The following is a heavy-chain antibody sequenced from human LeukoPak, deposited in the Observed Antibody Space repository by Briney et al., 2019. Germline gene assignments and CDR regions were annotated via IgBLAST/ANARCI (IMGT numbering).Heavy chain of an antibody. J-gene: IGHJ5*02. V-gene: IGHV4-4*02. CDR1: GGSISSNW. Sequence: SGTLSLTCAVSGGSISSNWWSWVRQPPGKGLEWIGSISYSGSTYYNPSLKSRVTISVDTSKNQFSLKLTSVTAADTAVYYCARGQDSSSWYSSFENWFDPWGQGTLVTVSS. CDR3: ARGQDSSSWYSSFENWFDP. D-gene: IGHD6-13*01. CDR2: ISYSGST.